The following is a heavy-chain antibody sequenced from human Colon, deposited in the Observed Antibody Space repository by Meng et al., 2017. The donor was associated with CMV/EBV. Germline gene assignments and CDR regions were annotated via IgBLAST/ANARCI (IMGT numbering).Heavy chain of an antibody. V-gene: IGHV3-21*06. CDR3: ARGTGFCTDGACYTFDS. CDR2: ISTSGTYI. CDR1: GFTLTNYT. Sequence: GESLKISCVASGFTLTNYTIKWVRQAPGKGLEWVSSISTSGTYIYYADSVKGRFTVSRDNAKNSLYLEMNSLSPDDTAVFYCARGTGFCTDGACYTFDSWGQGTLVTVSS. J-gene: IGHJ4*02. D-gene: IGHD2-8*01.